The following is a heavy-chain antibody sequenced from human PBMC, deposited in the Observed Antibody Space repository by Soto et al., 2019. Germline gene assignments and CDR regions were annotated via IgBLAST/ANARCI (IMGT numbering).Heavy chain of an antibody. D-gene: IGHD3-9*01. CDR2: INAGNGNT. CDR1: GYTFTSYA. CDR3: ARVSTEGHYDILTGYYSVPRFDP. V-gene: IGHV1-3*01. J-gene: IGHJ5*02. Sequence: ASVKVSCKASGYTFTSYAMHWVRQAPGQRLEWMGWINAGNGNTKYSQKFQGRVTITRDTSASTAYMELSSLRSEDTAVYYCARVSTEGHYDILTGYYSVPRFDPWVQGTLVTVSS.